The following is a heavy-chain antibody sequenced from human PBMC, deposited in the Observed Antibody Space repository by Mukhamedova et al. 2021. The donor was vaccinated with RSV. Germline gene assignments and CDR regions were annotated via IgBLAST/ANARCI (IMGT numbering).Heavy chain of an antibody. CDR1: GYY. CDR3: ARGYCTSGSCTLNYFDD. V-gene: IGHV4-61*08. D-gene: IGHD2-15*01. Sequence: GYYWAWIRQPPGKGLEWIGYIYYSGTTNYKPSLTRRVTISLDTSKNQFSLNLISVTAADTAVYYCARGYCTSGSCTLNYFDDWGQ. J-gene: IGHJ4*02. CDR2: IYYSGTT.